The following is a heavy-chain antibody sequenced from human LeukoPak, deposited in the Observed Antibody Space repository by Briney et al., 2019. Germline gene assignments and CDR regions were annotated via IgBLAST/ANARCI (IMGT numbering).Heavy chain of an antibody. D-gene: IGHD2-21*01. CDR3: ARDIYGGHDY. V-gene: IGHV3-7*04. CDR1: GFTFSNYW. J-gene: IGHJ4*02. Sequence: PGGSLRLSCAASGFTFSNYWMSCVRQAPGKGLEWVANINQDGSEKSYVDSVEGRFTISRDNAKKSLYLHVNSLRAEDSAVYYCARDIYGGHDYWGQGTLLTVSS. CDR2: INQDGSEK.